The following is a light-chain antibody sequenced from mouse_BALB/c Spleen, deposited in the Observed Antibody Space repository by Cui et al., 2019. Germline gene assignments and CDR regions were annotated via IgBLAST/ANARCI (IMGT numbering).Light chain of an antibody. CDR3: QQWSSNPPYT. Sequence: QIVLTQSPALMSASPGEKVTMTCSASSSVSYMYWYQQKPRSSPKPWIYLISNLASGVPARFSGSGSGTSYSLTISSMEAEDAATYYCQQWSSNPPYTFGGGTKLEIK. J-gene: IGKJ2*01. CDR1: SSVSY. CDR2: LIS. V-gene: IGKV4-68*01.